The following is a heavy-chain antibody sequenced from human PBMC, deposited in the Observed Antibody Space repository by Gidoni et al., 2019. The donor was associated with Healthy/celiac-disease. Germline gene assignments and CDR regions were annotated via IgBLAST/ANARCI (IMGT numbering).Heavy chain of an antibody. CDR3: AREGRRGGAFDI. D-gene: IGHD3-10*01. V-gene: IGHV4-59*01. CDR2: IYYSGST. J-gene: IGHJ3*02. CDR1: GGSISSYY. Sequence: QVQLQESGPGLVKPSETLSLTCTVSGGSISSYYWSWIRQPPGKGLEWIGYIYYSGSTNYNPSLKSRVTISVDTSKNQFSLKLSSVTAADTAVYYCAREGRRGGAFDIWGQGTMVTVSS.